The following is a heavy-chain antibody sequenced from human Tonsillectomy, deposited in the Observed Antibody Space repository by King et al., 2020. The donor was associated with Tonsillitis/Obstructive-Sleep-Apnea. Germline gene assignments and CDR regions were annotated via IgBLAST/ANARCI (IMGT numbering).Heavy chain of an antibody. J-gene: IGHJ4*02. CDR1: GFTFSNYA. D-gene: IGHD3-10*01. Sequence: VQLVESGGGLVQPGGSLRLSCAASGFTFSNYAMSWVRQAPGKGPAWVSGISGSGGSTYYADSVKGRFTISRDNSKNTLYLQMNSLRAEDTAVYYCAKLSGSGRALYFDYWGQGTLVTVSS. CDR2: ISGSGGST. V-gene: IGHV3-23*04. CDR3: AKLSGSGRALYFDY.